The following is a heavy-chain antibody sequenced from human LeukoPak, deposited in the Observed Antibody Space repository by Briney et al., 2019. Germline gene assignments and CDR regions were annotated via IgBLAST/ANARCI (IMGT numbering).Heavy chain of an antibody. J-gene: IGHJ4*02. CDR1: GFPFIEYS. V-gene: IGHV3-48*01. Sequence: GGSLRLSCTASGFPFIEYSMNWVRQAPGKGLEWISYIGIDSGNTKYAASVRGRFTITADKAKNSLYLQMNSLRVEDTAVYYCARDHNYAFDNWGQGTLVSVAS. CDR2: IGIDSGNT. CDR3: ARDHNYAFDN. D-gene: IGHD1-1*01.